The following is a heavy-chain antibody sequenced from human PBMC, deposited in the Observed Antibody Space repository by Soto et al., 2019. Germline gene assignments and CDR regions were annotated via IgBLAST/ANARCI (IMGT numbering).Heavy chain of an antibody. J-gene: IGHJ5*02. Sequence: SETLSLTCTVSGGSISSSSYYWGWIRQPPGKGLEWIGSIYYSGSTYYNPSLKSRVTISVDTSKNQFSLKLSSVTAADTAVYYCAIKRLFGVVNRFDPWGQGTLVTVSS. D-gene: IGHD3-3*01. CDR2: IYYSGST. V-gene: IGHV4-39*01. CDR1: GGSISSSSYY. CDR3: AIKRLFGVVNRFDP.